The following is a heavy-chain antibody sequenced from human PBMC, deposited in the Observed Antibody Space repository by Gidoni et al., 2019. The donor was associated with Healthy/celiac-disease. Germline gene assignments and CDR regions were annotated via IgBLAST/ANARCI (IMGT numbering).Heavy chain of an antibody. Sequence: QVQLQASGPGLVNPSYPLSLTCTVSGGSISSYYWSWIRQPPGKGLEWIGYIYYSGSTNYNPSLKRRVTISVDTSKNQFSLKLSSVTAADTAVYYCARAGTVTTLKNWYFDLWGRGTLVTVSS. D-gene: IGHD4-17*01. J-gene: IGHJ2*01. CDR3: ARAGTVTTLKNWYFDL. CDR1: GGSISSYY. CDR2: IYYSGST. V-gene: IGHV4-59*01.